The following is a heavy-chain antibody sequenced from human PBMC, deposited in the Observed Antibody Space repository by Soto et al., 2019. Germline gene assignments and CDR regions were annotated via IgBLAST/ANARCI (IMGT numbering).Heavy chain of an antibody. CDR3: AKDAGGYYLFVDY. D-gene: IGHD3-3*01. CDR1: GFTFSSYG. J-gene: IGHJ4*02. Sequence: VQLVESGGGVVQPGRSLRLSCAASGFTFSSYGMHWVRQAPGKGLEWVAVISYDGSNKYYADSVKGRFTISRDNSKNTLYLQMNSLRAEDTAVYYCAKDAGGYYLFVDYWGQGTLVTVSS. CDR2: ISYDGSNK. V-gene: IGHV3-30*18.